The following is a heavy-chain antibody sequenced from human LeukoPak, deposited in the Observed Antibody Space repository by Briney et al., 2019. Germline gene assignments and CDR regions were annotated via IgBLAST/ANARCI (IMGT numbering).Heavy chain of an antibody. CDR2: IKQDGSEK. J-gene: IGHJ3*02. CDR3: ARDDILTGYHNAFDI. CDR1: GFTFSSYW. Sequence: GGSLRLSCAASGFTFSSYWMSWVRQAPGKGLEWVANIKQDGSEKYYVDSVKGRFTISRDNAKNSLYLQMNSLRAEDTAVYYCARDDILTGYHNAFDIWGQGTMVTVSS. V-gene: IGHV3-7*01. D-gene: IGHD3-9*01.